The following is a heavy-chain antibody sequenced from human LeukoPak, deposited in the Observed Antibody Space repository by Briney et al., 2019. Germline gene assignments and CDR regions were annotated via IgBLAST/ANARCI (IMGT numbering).Heavy chain of an antibody. J-gene: IGHJ4*02. CDR1: GFTFSSYG. CDR2: IRYDGSNK. CDR3: AKGSGRYCSSTSCYTSRFDY. D-gene: IGHD2-2*02. V-gene: IGHV3-30*02. Sequence: GGSLRLSCAASGFTFSSYGMHWVRQAPGKGLEWVAFIRYDGSNKYYADSVKGRFTISRDNSKNTLYLQMDSLRAEDTAVYYCAKGSGRYCSSTSCYTSRFDYWGQGTLVTVSS.